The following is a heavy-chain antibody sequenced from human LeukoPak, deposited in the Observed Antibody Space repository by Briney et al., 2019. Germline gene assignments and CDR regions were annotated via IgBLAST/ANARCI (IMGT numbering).Heavy chain of an antibody. Sequence: SVKVSCKASGGTFSSYAISWVRQAPGQGLEWMGGIIPIFGTANYAQKFQGRVTITADKSTSTAYMELISLRSEDTAVYYCARADGIAVAGIYYYYGMDVWGKGTTVTVSS. V-gene: IGHV1-69*06. J-gene: IGHJ6*04. CDR1: GGTFSSYA. CDR2: IIPIFGTA. D-gene: IGHD6-19*01. CDR3: ARADGIAVAGIYYYYGMDV.